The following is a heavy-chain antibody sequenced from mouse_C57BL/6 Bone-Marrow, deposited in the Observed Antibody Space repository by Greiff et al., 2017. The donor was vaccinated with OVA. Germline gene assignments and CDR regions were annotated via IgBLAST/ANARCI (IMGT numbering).Heavy chain of an antibody. CDR3: ARHGDYGSFFDY. CDR2: ISSSGSYT. V-gene: IGHV5-6*02. J-gene: IGHJ2*01. CDR1: GFTFSSYG. Sequence: EVMLVESGGDLVKPGGSLKLSCAASGFTFSSYGMSWVRQTPDKRLEWVATISSSGSYTYYPDSVTGRFTFSSDNAKNTLYLQMSSRKSEDTAMYYCARHGDYGSFFDYWGQGATLTVSS. D-gene: IGHD1-1*01.